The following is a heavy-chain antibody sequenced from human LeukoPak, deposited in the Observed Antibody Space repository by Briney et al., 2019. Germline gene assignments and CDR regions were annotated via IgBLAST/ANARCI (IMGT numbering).Heavy chain of an antibody. J-gene: IGHJ4*02. CDR1: GFTVSSNY. Sequence: HAGGSLRLSCAASGFTVSSNYMSWVRQAPGKGLECVSVIYSGGSTYYADSVKGRFTVSRDNSKNTLYLQMNSLRAEDTAMYYCARGLGYCTSTTCLLPFDYWGQGTLVTVSS. CDR3: ARGLGYCTSTTCLLPFDY. D-gene: IGHD2-2*01. V-gene: IGHV3-53*01. CDR2: IYSGGST.